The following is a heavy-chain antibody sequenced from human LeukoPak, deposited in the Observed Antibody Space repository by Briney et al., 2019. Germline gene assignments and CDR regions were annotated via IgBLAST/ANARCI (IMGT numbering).Heavy chain of an antibody. CDR2: IYYGGST. J-gene: IGHJ5*02. CDR1: GGSISRNSDY. Sequence: SETLSLNCTVSGGSISRNSDYWGWIRQPPGKGLEWIGSIYYGGSTYYNPSLKSRVTISVDTSKNQFSLKLSSVTAADTAVYYCVRRAYSSLYLWFDPWGQGTLVTVSS. CDR3: VRRAYSSLYLWFDP. D-gene: IGHD6-13*01. V-gene: IGHV4-39*07.